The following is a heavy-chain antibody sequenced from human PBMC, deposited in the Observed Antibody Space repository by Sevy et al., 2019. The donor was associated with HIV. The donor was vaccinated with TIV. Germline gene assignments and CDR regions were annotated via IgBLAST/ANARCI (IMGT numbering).Heavy chain of an antibody. CDR3: AGENYYDSEAYRFDY. V-gene: IGHV3-21*01. CDR1: GFIFSNYN. D-gene: IGHD3-22*01. J-gene: IGHJ4*02. Sequence: GGSLRLSCAASGFIFSNYNMNWVRQAPGKGLEWVSSISSSSSYIYYADSVKGRFTISRDNAKNSLYLQMNSLRAEDTAVYYCAGENYYDSEAYRFDYWGQGTLVTVSS. CDR2: ISSSSSYI.